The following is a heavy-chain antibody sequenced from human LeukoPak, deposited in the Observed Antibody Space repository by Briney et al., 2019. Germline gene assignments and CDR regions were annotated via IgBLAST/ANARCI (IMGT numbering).Heavy chain of an antibody. CDR3: AREASGRSFDF. CDR2: ISYDGSSK. D-gene: IGHD3-10*01. V-gene: IGHV3-30-3*01. J-gene: IGHJ4*02. CDR1: GFTFSSYA. Sequence: GGSLRLSCAASGFTFSSYAMHWVRQAPGKGLEWVAVISYDGSSKYSADSVKGRFTISRDNSKNTLYLQMNSLRAEDTAVYYCAREASGRSFDFWGQGTLVTVSS.